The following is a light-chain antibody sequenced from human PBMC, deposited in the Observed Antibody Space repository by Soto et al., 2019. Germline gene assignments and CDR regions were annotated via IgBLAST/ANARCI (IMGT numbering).Light chain of an antibody. Sequence: DLQMTQSPSTLSASVGDRVTITCRASQSISTWLAWYQQKPGKAPKLLIYRASSLESGVPSRFSGSGSGTEFTLTISSLQPDDFATYYCQQYENYPRTFGQGTKVEIK. J-gene: IGKJ1*01. CDR2: RAS. CDR3: QQYENYPRT. CDR1: QSISTW. V-gene: IGKV1-5*03.